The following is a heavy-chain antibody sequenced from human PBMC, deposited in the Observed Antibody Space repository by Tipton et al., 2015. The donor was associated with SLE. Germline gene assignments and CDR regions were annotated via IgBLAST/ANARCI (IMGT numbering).Heavy chain of an antibody. CDR2: IYSSGTT. CDR1: GGPISRYS. V-gene: IGHV4-4*08. D-gene: IGHD2-15*01. J-gene: IGHJ3*02. CDR3: AIPTMQHCSGGTCYRHDAFDI. Sequence: GLVKPSETLSLTCTVSGGPISRYSWNWIRQPPGKGLEWIGYIYSSGTTSYNPSLKSRVTMSVDTSKNQFSLNLNSVTAADTAVYYCAIPTMQHCSGGTCYRHDAFDIWGRGTMVIVAS.